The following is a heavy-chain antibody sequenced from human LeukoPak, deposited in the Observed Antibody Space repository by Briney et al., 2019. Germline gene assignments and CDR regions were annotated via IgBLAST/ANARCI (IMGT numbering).Heavy chain of an antibody. V-gene: IGHV4-4*07. Sequence: PSETVSLTCTVSGDSISSYYWSWIRQPAGKGLEWIGRIYTSGSTNYNPSPKSRVTMSVDTSKNQFSLKLSSVTAADTAVYYCASVSGYSSGWDDYWGQGTLVTVSS. CDR2: IYTSGST. CDR1: GDSISSYY. J-gene: IGHJ4*02. D-gene: IGHD6-19*01. CDR3: ASVSGYSSGWDDY.